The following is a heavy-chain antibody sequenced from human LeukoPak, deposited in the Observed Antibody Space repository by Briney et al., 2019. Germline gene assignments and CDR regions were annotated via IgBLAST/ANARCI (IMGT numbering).Heavy chain of an antibody. J-gene: IGHJ4*02. V-gene: IGHV3-7*01. D-gene: IGHD3-10*01. CDR2: IKQAGNEK. Sequence: GGSLTLSCAGSGFRFRDDWMSWVRQAPGKGLEWVANIKQAGNEKNYLDSVKGRFTISRDNARNSLYLQMNRLRADDTAVYYCARDGGGPLDWGQGTLVTVSS. CDR3: ARDGGGPLD. CDR1: GFRFRDDW.